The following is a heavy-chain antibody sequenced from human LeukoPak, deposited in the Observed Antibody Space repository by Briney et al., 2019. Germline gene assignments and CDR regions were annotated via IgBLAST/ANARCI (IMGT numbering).Heavy chain of an antibody. D-gene: IGHD6-13*01. CDR1: GFTFDDYA. V-gene: IGHV3-9*01. Sequence: GGSLRLSCAASGFTFDDYAMHWVRQAPGKGLEWVSCISWNSGSIGYADSVKGRFTISRDNAKNSLYLQMNSLRAEDTALYYCAKDIRSSWYVARFDPWGQGTLVTVSS. J-gene: IGHJ5*02. CDR3: AKDIRSSWYVARFDP. CDR2: ISWNSGSI.